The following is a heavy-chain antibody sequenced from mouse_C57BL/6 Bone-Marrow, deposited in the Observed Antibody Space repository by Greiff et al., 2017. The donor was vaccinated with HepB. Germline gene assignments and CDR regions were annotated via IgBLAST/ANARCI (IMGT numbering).Heavy chain of an antibody. J-gene: IGHJ2*01. CDR3: TRSYYGSSSDY. Sequence: VKLMESGAELVRPGASVTLSCKASGYTFTDYEMHWVKQTPVHGLEWIGAIDPETGGTAYNQKFKGKAILTADKSSSTAYMELRSLTSEDSAVYYCTRSYYGSSSDYWGQGTTLTVSS. CDR2: IDPETGGT. V-gene: IGHV1-15*01. CDR1: GYTFTDYE. D-gene: IGHD1-1*01.